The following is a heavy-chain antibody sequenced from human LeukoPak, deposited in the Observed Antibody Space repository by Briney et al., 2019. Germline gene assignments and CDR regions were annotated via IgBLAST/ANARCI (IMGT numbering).Heavy chain of an antibody. Sequence: PGGSLRLSCAASGSTFSKSWMSWARQAPGKGLECVANIKPDGTEKYYVDSVKGRFTISRDNDKNTVFLEMNSLRAEDTAVYYCARDGASIDDQYYGLDVWGQGTTVTVSS. CDR3: ARDGASIDDQYYGLDV. CDR1: GSTFSKSW. D-gene: IGHD1-1*01. CDR2: IKPDGTEK. J-gene: IGHJ6*02. V-gene: IGHV3-7*01.